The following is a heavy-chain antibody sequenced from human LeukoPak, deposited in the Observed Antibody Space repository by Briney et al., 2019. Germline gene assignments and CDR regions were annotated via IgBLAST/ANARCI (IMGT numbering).Heavy chain of an antibody. D-gene: IGHD1-26*01. CDR2: ISYDGSNK. J-gene: IGHJ4*02. V-gene: IGHV3-30*04. CDR1: GFTFSSYA. Sequence: PGRSLRLSYAASGFTFSSYAMHWVRQAPGKGLEWVAVISYDGSNKYYADSVKGRFTISRDSSKNTLYPQMNSLRAEDTAVYYCARDKGVDYYKYYFDYWGQGTLVTVSS. CDR3: ARDKGVDYYKYYFDY.